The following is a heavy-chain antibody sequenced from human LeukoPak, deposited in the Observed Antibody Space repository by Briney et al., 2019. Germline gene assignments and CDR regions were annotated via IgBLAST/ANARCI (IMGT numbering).Heavy chain of an antibody. CDR1: GFTFSDYY. Sequence: LRLSCAASGFTFSDYYMSWIRQPPGKGLESIGEINQSGSTNYNPSLKSRVTISVDTSKNQFYLQMNSVTAADTAVYYCARNGWYSFEYCGQGTLVTVSS. CDR2: INQSGST. D-gene: IGHD6-19*01. V-gene: IGHV4-34*01. CDR3: ARNGWYSFEY. J-gene: IGHJ4*02.